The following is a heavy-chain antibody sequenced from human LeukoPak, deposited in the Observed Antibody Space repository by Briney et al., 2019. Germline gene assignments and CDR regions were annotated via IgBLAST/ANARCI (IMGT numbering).Heavy chain of an antibody. CDR1: GGSFSGYY. CDR3: ARTKADRRKGYYFDY. J-gene: IGHJ4*02. CDR2: INHSGST. Sequence: SETLSLTCAVYGGSFSGYYWSWIRQPPGKGLEWIGEINHSGSTNYNPSLKSRVTISVDTSKNQFSLKLSSVTAADTAVYYCARTKADRRKGYYFDYWGQGTLVTVSS. V-gene: IGHV4-34*01.